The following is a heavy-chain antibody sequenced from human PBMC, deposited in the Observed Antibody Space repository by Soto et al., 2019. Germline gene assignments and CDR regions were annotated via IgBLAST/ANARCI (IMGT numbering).Heavy chain of an antibody. Sequence: QVQLVQSGAEVKKPGASVKVSCKTSGYTFTNFGISWVRQAPGQGLEWMGWISTYNGNTNYAQKFQGSVTMTTDTSTSPAYMGLRSLRPDDTAVDYCARGGTPIDYGGQGTLVTVSS. CDR3: ARGGTPIDY. D-gene: IGHD3-16*01. J-gene: IGHJ4*02. CDR2: ISTYNGNT. V-gene: IGHV1-18*01. CDR1: GYTFTNFG.